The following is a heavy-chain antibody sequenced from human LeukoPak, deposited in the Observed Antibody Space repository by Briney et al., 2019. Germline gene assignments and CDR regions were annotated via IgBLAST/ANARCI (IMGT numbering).Heavy chain of an antibody. D-gene: IGHD3-22*01. CDR2: IKQDGSEK. Sequence: GGSLRLSCAASGFTFSSYWMSWVRQAPGKGLEWVANIKQDGSEKYYVDSVKGRFTISRDNAKNSLYLQMNSLRAKDTAVYYCARDSSGYYSPLWFDPWGQGTLVTVSS. J-gene: IGHJ5*02. V-gene: IGHV3-7*01. CDR1: GFTFSSYW. CDR3: ARDSSGYYSPLWFDP.